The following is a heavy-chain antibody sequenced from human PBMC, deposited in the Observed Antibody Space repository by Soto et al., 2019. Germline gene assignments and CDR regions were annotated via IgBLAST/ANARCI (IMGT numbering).Heavy chain of an antibody. J-gene: IGHJ4*02. Sequence: ASVKVSCKASGYTFTNYGVSWVRQAPEQGLEWMGWISGYNGNTNYAQNLQGRVSMTTDTSTSTAYMELRSLRSDDTAVYYCARDVTRNYYDSSGYYYFDYWGQGTLVTVSS. D-gene: IGHD3-22*01. CDR1: GYTFTNYG. CDR3: ARDVTRNYYDSSGYYYFDY. V-gene: IGHV1-18*04. CDR2: ISGYNGNT.